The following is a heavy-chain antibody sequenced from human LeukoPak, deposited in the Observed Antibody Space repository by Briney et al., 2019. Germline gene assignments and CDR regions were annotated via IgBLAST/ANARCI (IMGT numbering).Heavy chain of an antibody. V-gene: IGHV4-31*11. CDR3: ARDRGKQYYDSSGYTYNWFDP. CDR1: GGSFSGYY. Sequence: SETLSLTCAVYGGSFSGYYWSWIRQHPGKGLEWIGYIYYSGSTYYNPSLKSRVTISVDTSKNQFSLKLSSVTAADTAVYYCARDRGKQYYDSSGYTYNWFDPWGQGTLVTVSS. D-gene: IGHD3-22*01. J-gene: IGHJ5*02. CDR2: IYYSGST.